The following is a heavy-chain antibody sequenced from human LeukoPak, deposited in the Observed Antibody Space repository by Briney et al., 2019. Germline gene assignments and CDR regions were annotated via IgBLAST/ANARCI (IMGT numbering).Heavy chain of an antibody. J-gene: IGHJ6*02. Sequence: PSETLSLTCTVSGYSISSGYYWGWIRQPPGKGLEWIGEINHSGSTNYNPSLKSRITISVDTSKNQFSLKLSSVTAADTAVYYCARGKAYGDYGDYYYYGMDVWGQGTTVTVSS. CDR2: INHSGST. CDR3: ARGKAYGDYGDYYYYGMDV. V-gene: IGHV4-38-2*02. D-gene: IGHD4-17*01. CDR1: GYSISSGYY.